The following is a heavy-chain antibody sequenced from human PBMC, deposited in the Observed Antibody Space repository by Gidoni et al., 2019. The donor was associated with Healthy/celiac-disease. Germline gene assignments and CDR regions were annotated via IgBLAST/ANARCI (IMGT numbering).Heavy chain of an antibody. J-gene: IGHJ3*02. CDR2: IYYSGST. Sequence: QLQLQESGPGLVKPPETLSLTCTVSAGPISSSRYYWGWLRQPPGKGLEWLGSIYYSGSTYYNPSLKSRVTISVDTSKNQFSLKLSSVTAADTAVYYCAMSNCSGGSCYPGDAFDIWGQGTMVTVSS. D-gene: IGHD2-15*01. CDR1: AGPISSSRYY. V-gene: IGHV4-39*01. CDR3: AMSNCSGGSCYPGDAFDI.